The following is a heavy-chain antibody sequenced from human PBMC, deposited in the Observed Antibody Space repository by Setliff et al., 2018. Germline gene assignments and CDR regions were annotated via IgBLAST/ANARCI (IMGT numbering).Heavy chain of an antibody. Sequence: ASVKVSCKASGYTFSDYLIHWVRQAPGLRPEWIGRVDCNSGSVHYAQNFQSRVSVTRDPSTTTAFMELSSLRSDDTALYYCARGVGATEYYYMDVWGKGTTVTVSS. V-gene: IGHV1-2*02. J-gene: IGHJ6*03. CDR3: ARGVGATEYYYMDV. D-gene: IGHD1-26*01. CDR1: GYTFSDYL. CDR2: VDCNSGSV.